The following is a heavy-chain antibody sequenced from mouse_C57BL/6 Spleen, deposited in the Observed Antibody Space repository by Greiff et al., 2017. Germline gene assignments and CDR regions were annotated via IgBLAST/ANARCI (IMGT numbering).Heavy chain of an antibody. V-gene: IGHV5-16*01. D-gene: IGHD2-1*01. CDR1: GFTFSDYY. Sequence: EVMLVESEGGLVQPGSSMKLSCTASGFTFSDYYMAWVRQVPEKGLEWVANINYDGSSTYYLDSLKSRFIISRDNAKNILYLQMSSLKSEDTATYYCARLYYGNYPWFAYWGQGTLVTVSA. J-gene: IGHJ3*01. CDR3: ARLYYGNYPWFAY. CDR2: INYDGSST.